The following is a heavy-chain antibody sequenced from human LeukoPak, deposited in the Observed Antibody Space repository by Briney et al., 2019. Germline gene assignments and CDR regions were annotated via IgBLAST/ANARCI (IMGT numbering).Heavy chain of an antibody. J-gene: IGHJ4*02. V-gene: IGHV3-33*01. CDR2: IWYDGSNK. CDR1: GFTFSSYG. CDR3: ARDFTPIMTTVTTLDY. Sequence: GGSLRLSCAASGFTFSSYGMHWVRQAPGKGLERVAVIWYDGSNKYYADSVKGRFTISRDNSKNTLYLQMNSLGAEDTAVYYCARDFTPIMTTVTTLDYWGQGTLVTVSS. D-gene: IGHD4-17*01.